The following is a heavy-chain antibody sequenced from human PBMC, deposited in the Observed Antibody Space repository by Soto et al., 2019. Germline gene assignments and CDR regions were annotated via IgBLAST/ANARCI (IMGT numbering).Heavy chain of an antibody. J-gene: IGHJ4*02. CDR3: AKNCGGDCYTNFDY. CDR2: LSGSGGTT. V-gene: IGHV3-23*01. CDR1: GFTFSSSA. Sequence: DVQLLESGGGLVQPGGSLRLSCAASGFTFSSSAMSWVRQAPGKGLGWVSGLSGSGGTTYYSDSVKARFTISRDNSKNTLYLQMNSLRAEDTALYYCAKNCGGDCYTNFDYWGQGTLVTVSS. D-gene: IGHD2-21*02.